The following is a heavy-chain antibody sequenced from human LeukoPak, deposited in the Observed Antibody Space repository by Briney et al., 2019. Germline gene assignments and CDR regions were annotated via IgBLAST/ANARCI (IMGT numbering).Heavy chain of an antibody. CDR3: ATDKRDSWFYY. CDR1: GGSISTNNYY. D-gene: IGHD4-11*01. V-gene: IGHV4-39*07. Sequence: SETLSLTCTVSGGSISTNNYYWGWFRQPPGKGLEWIGTDSYTASTYYSPSLNSRVTLSVDTSKKQSSLKLTSVTAADTAVYYCATDKRDSWFYYWGQGILVTVSS. J-gene: IGHJ4*02. CDR2: DSYTAST.